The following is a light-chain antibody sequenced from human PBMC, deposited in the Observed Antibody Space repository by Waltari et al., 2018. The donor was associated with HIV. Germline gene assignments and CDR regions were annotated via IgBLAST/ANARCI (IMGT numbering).Light chain of an antibody. Sequence: QSALTQPRSVSGSPGQSVTISCTGSTNDIGGYNYVSWYQQHPGKVPKLMIYDIDKRPAGVPDRCSGYKSGYAAALTISGLQAEDEAAYYCCSYADTHSFVLGTGTKVTVL. V-gene: IGLV2-11*01. CDR3: CSYADTHSFV. J-gene: IGLJ1*01. CDR1: TNDIGGYNY. CDR2: DID.